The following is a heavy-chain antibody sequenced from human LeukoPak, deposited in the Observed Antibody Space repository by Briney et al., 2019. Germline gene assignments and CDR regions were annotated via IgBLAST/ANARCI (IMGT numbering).Heavy chain of an antibody. D-gene: IGHD3-10*01. CDR2: IYYSGST. J-gene: IGHJ4*02. V-gene: IGHV4-30-4*01. CDR1: GGTISGYY. Sequence: SETLSLTCTVSGGTISGYYWSWIRQPPGKGLEWIGYIYYSGSTYYNPSLKSRPSISIDTSKNKFSLKLSSVAAAETAVYYCARDLGAVSSGSPVDVGYWGQGSLVTVSS. CDR3: ARDLGAVSSGSPVDVGY.